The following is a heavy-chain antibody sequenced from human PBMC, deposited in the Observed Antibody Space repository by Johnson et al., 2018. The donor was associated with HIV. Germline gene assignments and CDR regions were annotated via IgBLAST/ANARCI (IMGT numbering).Heavy chain of an antibody. CDR1: GFTFSDYY. CDR2: ISSSGSTI. Sequence: QVQLVESGGGVVQPGRSLRLSCAASGFTFSDYYMSWIRQAPGKGLEWVSYISSSGSTIYYADSVKGRFTISRDNSKNTLYLQMNSLRAEDTAVYYCAKVHMYYDILTGYGAFDIWGQGTMVTVSS. J-gene: IGHJ3*02. CDR3: AKVHMYYDILTGYGAFDI. V-gene: IGHV3-11*04. D-gene: IGHD3-9*01.